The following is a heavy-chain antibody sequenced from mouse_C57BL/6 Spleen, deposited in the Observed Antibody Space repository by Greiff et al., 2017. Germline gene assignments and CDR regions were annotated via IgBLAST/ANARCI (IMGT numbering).Heavy chain of an antibody. J-gene: IGHJ2*01. D-gene: IGHD2-3*01. CDR2: IDPANGNT. CDR1: GFNIKNTY. CDR3: AIPFYDGYYLDY. Sequence: EVMLVESVAELVRPGASVKLSCTASGFNIKNTYMHWVKQRPEQGLEWIGRIDPANGNTKYAPKFQGKATITADTSSNTAYLQLSSLTSEDTAIYYCAIPFYDGYYLDYGGQGTTLTVSS. V-gene: IGHV14-3*01.